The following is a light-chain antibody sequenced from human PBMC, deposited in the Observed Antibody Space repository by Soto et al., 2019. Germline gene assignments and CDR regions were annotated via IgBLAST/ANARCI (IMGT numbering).Light chain of an antibody. J-gene: IGKJ1*01. V-gene: IGKV3-15*01. CDR3: QQYFNWWT. CDR1: KSVGTN. CDR2: DAS. Sequence: MTQSPDTLSVSPGERATLSCRASKSVGTNLAWYQQKPGQAPRLLIYDASKRATDVPDRFSGAGSGTDFTLTISSLQSEDFAVYHCQQYFNWWTFGQGTKV.